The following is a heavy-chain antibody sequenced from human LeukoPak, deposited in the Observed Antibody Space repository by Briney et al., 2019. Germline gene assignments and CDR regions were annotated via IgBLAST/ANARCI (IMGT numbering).Heavy chain of an antibody. D-gene: IGHD3-9*01. CDR2: IKQDGSEK. J-gene: IGHJ4*02. V-gene: IGHV3-7*05. CDR1: GLTFSNSW. Sequence: GGSLRLSCAASGLTFSNSWMSWIRQAPGQGLEWVANIKQDGSEKYYVDSVKGRFTISRDNARNSLYLQMNSLRAEDTAVYYCAKDTMFYDILTGYPHFDYWGQGTLVTVSS. CDR3: AKDTMFYDILTGYPHFDY.